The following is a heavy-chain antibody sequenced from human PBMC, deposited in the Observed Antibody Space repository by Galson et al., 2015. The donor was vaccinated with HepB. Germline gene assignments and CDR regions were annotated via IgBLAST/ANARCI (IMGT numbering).Heavy chain of an antibody. CDR3: AREMDTPTTMTPLGYYYYMDV. J-gene: IGHJ6*03. D-gene: IGHD1-26*01. Sequence: QSGAEVKKPGASVKVSCKASGYTFTSYGISWVRQAPGQGLEWMGWISAYNGNTNYAQKLQGRVTMTTDTSTSTAYMELRSLRSDDTAVYYCAREMDTPTTMTPLGYYYYMDVWGKGTTVTVSS. CDR1: GYTFTSYG. CDR2: ISAYNGNT. V-gene: IGHV1-18*01.